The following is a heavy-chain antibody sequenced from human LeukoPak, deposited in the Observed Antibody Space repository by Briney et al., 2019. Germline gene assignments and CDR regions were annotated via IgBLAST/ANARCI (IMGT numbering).Heavy chain of an antibody. CDR3: ARVSAGVIGMKDVFDI. Sequence: GGSLRLSCAASGFTFNTYTMNWVRQAPGKGLEWVSSISGSSSYIYYADSVKGRFTISRHNAKNSLYLQMNSLRAEDTAVYYCARVSAGVIGMKDVFDIWGQGTMVTVSS. J-gene: IGHJ3*02. V-gene: IGHV3-21*01. CDR2: ISGSSSYI. CDR1: GFTFNTYT. D-gene: IGHD3-16*02.